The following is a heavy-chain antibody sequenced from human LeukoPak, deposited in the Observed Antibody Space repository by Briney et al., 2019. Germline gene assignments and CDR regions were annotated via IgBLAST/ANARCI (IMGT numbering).Heavy chain of an antibody. Sequence: SGGSLRLSCAAPGFTFSDYYVSWIRQAPGKGLEWVSYISSSGSTIYYADSVKGRFTISRDNAKNSLYLQMNSLRAEDTAVYYCARSIAVAGIRYWGQGTLVTVSS. CDR2: ISSSGSTI. J-gene: IGHJ4*02. V-gene: IGHV3-11*01. CDR1: GFTFSDYY. D-gene: IGHD6-19*01. CDR3: ARSIAVAGIRY.